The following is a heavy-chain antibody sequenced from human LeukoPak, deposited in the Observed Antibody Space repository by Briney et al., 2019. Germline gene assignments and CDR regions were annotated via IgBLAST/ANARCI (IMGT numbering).Heavy chain of an antibody. Sequence: SETLSLTCTVSGGSISSSSYYWGWIRQPPGKGLEWIGSIYYSGSTYYNPSLKSRVTISVDTSKNQFSLKLSSVTAADTAVYYCARRRGGYYDSSGYYFDYWGQGTLVTVSS. D-gene: IGHD3-22*01. CDR2: IYYSGST. J-gene: IGHJ4*02. CDR1: GGSISSSSYY. CDR3: ARRRGGYYDSSGYYFDY. V-gene: IGHV4-39*01.